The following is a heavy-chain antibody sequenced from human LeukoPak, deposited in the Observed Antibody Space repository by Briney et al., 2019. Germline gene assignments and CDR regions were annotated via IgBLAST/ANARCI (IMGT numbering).Heavy chain of an antibody. CDR1: GFTFSSYS. CDR2: ISSSSSTI. CDR3: ARDRTETLGYCSSTSCYEFDY. Sequence: GGSLRLSCAASGFTFSSYSMNWVRQAPGKGLEWVSYISSSSSTIYYADSVKGRFTISRDNAKNSLYLQMNSLRDEDTAVYYCARDRTETLGYCSSTSCYEFDYWGQGTLVTVSS. J-gene: IGHJ4*02. V-gene: IGHV3-48*02. D-gene: IGHD2-2*01.